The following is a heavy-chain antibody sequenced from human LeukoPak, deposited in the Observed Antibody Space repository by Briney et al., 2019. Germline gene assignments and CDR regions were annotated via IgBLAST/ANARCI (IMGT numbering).Heavy chain of an antibody. CDR1: GYSFTNYW. D-gene: IGHD1-26*01. J-gene: IGHJ3*02. V-gene: IGHV5-51*01. CDR3: ARHHSVGASNPDPFNI. Sequence: GESLKISSKGSGYSFTNYWIGWGRQMPGKGLEWMPIIYPGDSDTRYSPSLQGQVTISAAKSISTAYLQWSSLKASDTAMYYCARHHSVGASNPDPFNIWGQGTMVTVSS. CDR2: IYPGDSDT.